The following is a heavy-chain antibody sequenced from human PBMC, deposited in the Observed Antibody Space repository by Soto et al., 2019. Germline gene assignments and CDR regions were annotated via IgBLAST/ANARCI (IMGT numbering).Heavy chain of an antibody. V-gene: IGHV1-69*13. D-gene: IGHD2-2*01. CDR3: AGLYCSSTSCYQGNYYYGMDV. CDR1: GGTFSSYA. CDR2: IIPIFGTA. J-gene: IGHJ6*02. Sequence: SVKVSCKASGGTFSSYAISWVRQAPGQGLEWMGGIIPIFGTANYAQKFQGRVTITADESTSTAYMELSSLRSEDTAVYYCAGLYCSSTSCYQGNYYYGMDVWGQGTTVTVSS.